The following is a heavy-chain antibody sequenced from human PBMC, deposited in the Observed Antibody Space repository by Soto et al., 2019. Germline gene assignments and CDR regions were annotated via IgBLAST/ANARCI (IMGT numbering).Heavy chain of an antibody. D-gene: IGHD4-4*01. CDR3: ARDYSNYAGTDKFDP. V-gene: IGHV3-74*01. J-gene: IGHJ5*02. CDR2: INSDGSST. CDR1: GFTFSSYW. Sequence: GGSLRLSCAASGFTFSSYWMHWVRQVPGKGLVWVSRINSDGSSTSYADSVKGRFTISRDNAKNTLYLQMNSLRAEDTAVYYCARDYSNYAGTDKFDPWGQGTLVTVSS.